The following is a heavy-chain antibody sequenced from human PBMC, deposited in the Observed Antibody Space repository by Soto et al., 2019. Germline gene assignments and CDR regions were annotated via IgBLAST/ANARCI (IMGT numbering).Heavy chain of an antibody. CDR3: TRPINFGLSRNGVVV. J-gene: IGHJ6*02. D-gene: IGHD3-16*01. CDR2: MSYDGSNK. CDR1: GFTFSNFA. V-gene: IGHV3-30-3*01. Sequence: GGSLRLSCAASGFTFSNFAMHWVRQAPGKGLEWVAVMSYDGSNKYHADSVTGRFTISRDNAKNSLFLQMSSLRAEDTAIYYCTRPINFGLSRNGVVVCGQGSRVSVSS.